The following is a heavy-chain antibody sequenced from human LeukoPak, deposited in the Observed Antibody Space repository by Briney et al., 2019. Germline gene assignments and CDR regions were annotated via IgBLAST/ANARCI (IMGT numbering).Heavy chain of an antibody. Sequence: ASVKVSCKASGYTFTNHDINWVRQASGQGLEWMGWINPYSGDTDSAQKFQGRVAVTRDTSITTAYMDLSRLTSDDTAVYYCARANGGGAYYPFDYWGQGALVTVSS. CDR2: INPYSGDT. D-gene: IGHD4-17*01. J-gene: IGHJ4*02. CDR1: GYTFTNHD. CDR3: ARANGGGAYYPFDY. V-gene: IGHV1-2*02.